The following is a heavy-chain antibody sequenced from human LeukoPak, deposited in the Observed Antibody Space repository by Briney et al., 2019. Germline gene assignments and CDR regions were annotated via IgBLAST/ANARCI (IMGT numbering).Heavy chain of an antibody. CDR3: ARARRIDFWSGYYYFDY. CDR2: IYYSGST. J-gene: IGHJ4*02. Sequence: SETLSLTCAVSGGSISSGDYYWSWIRQPPGKGLEWIGYIYYSGSTYYNPSLKSRVTISVDTSKNQFSLKLSSVTAADTAVYYCARARRIDFWSGYYYFDYWGQGTLVTVSS. D-gene: IGHD3-3*01. V-gene: IGHV4-30-4*02. CDR1: GGSISSGDYY.